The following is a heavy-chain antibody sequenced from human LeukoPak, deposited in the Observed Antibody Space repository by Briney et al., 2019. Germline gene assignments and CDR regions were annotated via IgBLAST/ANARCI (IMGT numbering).Heavy chain of an antibody. CDR3: ARGASLRYFDWLPPNWFDP. CDR2: ISSNGGST. CDR1: GFTFSSYA. Sequence: PGGSLRLPCAASGFTFSSYAMHWVRQAPGKGLEYVSAISSNGGSTYYANSVKGRFTISRDNSKNTLYLQMGSLRAEDMAVYYCARGASLRYFDWLPPNWFDPWGQGTLVTVSS. D-gene: IGHD3-9*01. V-gene: IGHV3-64*01. J-gene: IGHJ5*02.